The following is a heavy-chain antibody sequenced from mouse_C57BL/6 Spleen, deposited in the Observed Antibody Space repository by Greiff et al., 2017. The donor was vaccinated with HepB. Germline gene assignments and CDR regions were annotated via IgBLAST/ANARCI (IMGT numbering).Heavy chain of an antibody. V-gene: IGHV5-6*01. CDR3: ARGDFYAMDY. J-gene: IGHJ4*01. D-gene: IGHD3-3*01. CDR1: GFTFSSYG. Sequence: EVKVMESGGDLVKPGGSLKLSCAASGFTFSSYGMSWVRQTPDKRLEWVATISSGGSYTYYPDSVKGRFTISRDNAKNTLYLQMSSLKSEDTAMYYCARGDFYAMDYWGQGTSVTVSS. CDR2: ISSGGSYT.